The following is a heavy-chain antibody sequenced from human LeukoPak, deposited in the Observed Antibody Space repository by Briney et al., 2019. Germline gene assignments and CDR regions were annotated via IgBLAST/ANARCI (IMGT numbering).Heavy chain of an antibody. J-gene: IGHJ5*02. D-gene: IGHD3-9*01. V-gene: IGHV4-31*03. Sequence: SETLSLTCTVSGGSISSGGYYWSWIRQHPGTGLKWIGYIYYSGSTHYNPSLKSRVTISVDTSKNQFSLKLSSVTAADTAVYYCARDMTDWWFDPWGQGTLVTVSS. CDR2: IYYSGST. CDR3: ARDMTDWWFDP. CDR1: GGSISSGGYY.